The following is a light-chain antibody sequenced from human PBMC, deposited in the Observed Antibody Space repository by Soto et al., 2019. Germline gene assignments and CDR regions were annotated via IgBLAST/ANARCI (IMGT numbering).Light chain of an antibody. CDR3: QQSYSTQT. CDR1: QSISSY. J-gene: IGKJ1*01. Sequence: IQMTQSPSSRSSSPGERATITCRASQSISSYLNWYQQKPGKAPKLLIYAASSLQSGVPSRFSGSGSGTDFPLTISSMTPEDFATYYCQQSYSTQTFGQGTKVDIK. V-gene: IGKV1-39*01. CDR2: AAS.